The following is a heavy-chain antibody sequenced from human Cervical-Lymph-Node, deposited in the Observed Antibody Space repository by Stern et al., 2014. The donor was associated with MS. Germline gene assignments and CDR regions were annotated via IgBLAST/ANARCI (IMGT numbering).Heavy chain of an antibody. CDR1: GYTFTGFF. J-gene: IGHJ4*02. D-gene: IGHD2-15*01. Sequence: QVQLVESGAEVKKPGASVKVSCTASGYTFTGFFLHWVRQAPGQGLEWVGWINPNTGVTKSAQKFQGWVTLTRDTSINTVYMELNRLKSDDMAVFYCARGYPFFDNWGQGTLVTVSS. CDR3: ARGYPFFDN. V-gene: IGHV1-2*04. CDR2: INPNTGVT.